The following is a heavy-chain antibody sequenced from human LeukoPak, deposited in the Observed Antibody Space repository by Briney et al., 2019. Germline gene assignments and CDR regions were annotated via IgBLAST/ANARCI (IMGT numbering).Heavy chain of an antibody. J-gene: IGHJ4*02. CDR1: GFTFSSYW. D-gene: IGHD1-26*01. Sequence: PGGSLRLSCAASGFTFSSYWMSWVRQAPGKGLEWVANIKRDGSEKYYVDSVKGRFTISRDNARKSLYLQMNSLRDEDTAVYYCARDNVGATPFDYWGQGTLVTVSS. V-gene: IGHV3-7*05. CDR2: IKRDGSEK. CDR3: ARDNVGATPFDY.